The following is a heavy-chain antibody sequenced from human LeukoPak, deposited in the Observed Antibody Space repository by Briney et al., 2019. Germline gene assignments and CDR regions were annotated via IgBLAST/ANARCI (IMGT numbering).Heavy chain of an antibody. CDR1: GYTFISYG. Sequence: GASVKVSCKASGYTFISYGISWVRQAPGQGLEWMGGIIPIFGTANYAQKFQGRVTITADESTSTAYTELSSLRSEDTAVYYCARYYYDSSGYSHWGQGTLVTVSS. V-gene: IGHV1-69*13. D-gene: IGHD3-22*01. J-gene: IGHJ4*02. CDR3: ARYYYDSSGYSH. CDR2: IIPIFGTA.